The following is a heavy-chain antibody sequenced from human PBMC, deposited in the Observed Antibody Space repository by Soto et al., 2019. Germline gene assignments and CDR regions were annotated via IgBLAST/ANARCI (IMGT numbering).Heavy chain of an antibody. V-gene: IGHV3-30*18. Sequence: QVQLVESGGGVVQPGRSLRLSCAASGFTFSSYGMHWVRQAPGKGLEWVAVISYDGSNKYYADSVKGRFTISRDNSKNTLYLQMNSLRAEDTAVYYCAKDRSCWYFLPDYWGQGTLVTVSS. D-gene: IGHD6-19*01. CDR3: AKDRSCWYFLPDY. CDR2: ISYDGSNK. J-gene: IGHJ4*02. CDR1: GFTFSSYG.